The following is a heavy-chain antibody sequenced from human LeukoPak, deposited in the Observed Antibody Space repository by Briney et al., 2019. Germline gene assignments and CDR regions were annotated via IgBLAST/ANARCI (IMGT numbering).Heavy chain of an antibody. CDR1: GFTFDDYV. Sequence: GGSLRLSCAASGFTFDDYVMNWVRQAPGKGLEWVSGISWNSGTIGYADSVKGRFTISSGNAKNSLYLQMNSLRAEDTALYYCVKGAAYHLGDAFDIWGQGTMVTVSS. CDR2: ISWNSGTI. V-gene: IGHV3-9*01. D-gene: IGHD2-15*01. CDR3: VKGAAYHLGDAFDI. J-gene: IGHJ3*02.